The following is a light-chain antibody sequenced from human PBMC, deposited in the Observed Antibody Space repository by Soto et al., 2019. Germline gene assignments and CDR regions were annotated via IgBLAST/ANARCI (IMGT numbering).Light chain of an antibody. V-gene: IGLV6-57*01. Sequence: NFMLTQPHSLSESPGQTVTISCTRSSGSIASNYVQWYQQRPGSSPTIVIYEDNQRPSGVPDRFSGSIDSSSSSASLAISGLQSEDEAEYFCQSYDSDTVIFGVGNKLTVL. CDR1: SGSIASNY. CDR2: EDN. CDR3: QSYDSDTVI. J-gene: IGLJ2*01.